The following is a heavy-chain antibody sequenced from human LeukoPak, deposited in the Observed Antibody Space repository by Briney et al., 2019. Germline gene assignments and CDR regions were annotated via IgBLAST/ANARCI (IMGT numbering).Heavy chain of an antibody. CDR3: AGDFWSGFRD. J-gene: IGHJ4*02. CDR2: IYHSGST. Sequence: SETLSLTCAVYGGSFSGYYWGRIRQPPGQGLEWIGNIYHSGSTYYNPSLKSRVTISVDTSKNQFSLKLSSVTAADTAVYYCAGDFWSGFRDWGQGTLVTVSS. D-gene: IGHD3-3*01. V-gene: IGHV4-34*01. CDR1: GGSFSGYY.